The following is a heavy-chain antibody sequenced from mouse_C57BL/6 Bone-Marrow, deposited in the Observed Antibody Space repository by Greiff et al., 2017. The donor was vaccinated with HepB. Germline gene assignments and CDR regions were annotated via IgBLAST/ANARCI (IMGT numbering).Heavy chain of an antibody. CDR1: GYSITSGYY. CDR3: ARRGMITHWYFDV. D-gene: IGHD2-4*01. CDR2: ISYDGSN. Sequence: VQLKESGPGLVKPSQSLSLTCSVTGYSITSGYYWNWIRQFPGNKLEWMGYISYDGSNNYNPSLKNRISITRDTSKNQFFLKLNSVTTEDTATYYCARRGMITHWYFDVWGTGTTVTVSS. J-gene: IGHJ1*03. V-gene: IGHV3-6*01.